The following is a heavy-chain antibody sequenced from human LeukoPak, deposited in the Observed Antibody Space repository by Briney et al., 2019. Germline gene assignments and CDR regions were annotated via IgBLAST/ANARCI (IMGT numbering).Heavy chain of an antibody. J-gene: IGHJ4*02. D-gene: IGHD3-22*01. V-gene: IGHV3-30*18. CDR2: ISYDGSNK. CDR3: AKDPRTMIVVVIPYYFDY. Sequence: GGSLRLSCAASGFSFSNYGMHWVRQAPGKGLEWVAVISYDGSNKYYADSVKGRFTISRDNSRNTLYLQMNSLRAEDTAVYYCAKDPRTMIVVVIPYYFDYWGQGTPVTVSS. CDR1: GFSFSNYG.